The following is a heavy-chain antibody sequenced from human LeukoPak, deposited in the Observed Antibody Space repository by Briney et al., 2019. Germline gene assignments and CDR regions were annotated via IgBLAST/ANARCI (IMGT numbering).Heavy chain of an antibody. CDR3: ARVWSGYYDY. Sequence: SETLSLTCTVSGGSISTYYWTWIRQPAGKGLEWIGYIYYSGSTNYNPSLKSRVTISVDTSKNQFSLKLSSVTAADTAVYYCARVWSGYYDYWGQGTLVTVSS. D-gene: IGHD3-3*01. J-gene: IGHJ4*02. V-gene: IGHV4-59*01. CDR1: GGSISTYY. CDR2: IYYSGST.